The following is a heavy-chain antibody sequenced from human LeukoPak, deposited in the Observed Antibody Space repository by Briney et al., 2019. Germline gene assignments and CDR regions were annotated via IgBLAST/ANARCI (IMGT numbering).Heavy chain of an antibody. D-gene: IGHD3-22*01. J-gene: IGHJ4*02. CDR2: IIPIFGTA. V-gene: IGHV1-69*05. CDR1: GGTFSSYA. CDR3: AMRKPYDSSGPFDY. Sequence: ASVKVSCKASGGTFSSYAISWVRQAPGQGLEWMGGIIPIFGTANYAQKFQGRVTITRDTSASTAYMELSSPRSEDTAMYYCAMRKPYDSSGPFDYWGQGTLVTVSS.